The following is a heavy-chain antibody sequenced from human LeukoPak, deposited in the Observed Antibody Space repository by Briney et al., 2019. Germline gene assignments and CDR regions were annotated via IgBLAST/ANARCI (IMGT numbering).Heavy chain of an antibody. V-gene: IGHV4-39*01. CDR2: IYYSGDT. CDR3: ARAYNRATFDY. CDR1: GGSISNSGYY. D-gene: IGHD1-14*01. Sequence: NPSETLSLTCTVSGGSISNSGYYWGWIRQPPGNWLEWIGSIYYSGDTYYNPSLKSRVTISVDTSKNQFSLKLSSVTAADTTVYYCARAYNRATFDYWGQGTLVTVSS. J-gene: IGHJ4*02.